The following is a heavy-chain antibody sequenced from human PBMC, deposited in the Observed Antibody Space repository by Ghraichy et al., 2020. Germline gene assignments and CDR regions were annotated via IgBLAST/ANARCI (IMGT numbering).Heavy chain of an antibody. Sequence: GGSLRLSCAASGFGFSGYGMHWVRQAPGKGLEWVASIWHDGRYAFHADAVRGRFTISRDNSKNTLYLQMYSLRADDTAVYYCAGGLTVNSVYAFDVWGLGTVVTVSS. CDR1: GFGFSGYG. V-gene: IGHV3-33*01. J-gene: IGHJ3*01. CDR2: IWHDGRYA. D-gene: IGHD3-22*01. CDR3: AGGLTVNSVYAFDV.